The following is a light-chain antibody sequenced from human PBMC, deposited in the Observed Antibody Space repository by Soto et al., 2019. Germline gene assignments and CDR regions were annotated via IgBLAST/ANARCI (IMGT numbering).Light chain of an antibody. J-gene: IGKJ1*01. CDR1: QSISSW. V-gene: IGKV1-5*01. CDR3: QQYNSYSWT. CDR2: GAS. Sequence: DGQMTQSPSTLSASVGDRFTITCRASQSISSWLAWYQQKPGRAPKLLIFGASTLQSGVPSRFSGSGSGTEFTLTISSLQPDDFATYYCQQYNSYSWTFGQGTKVDIK.